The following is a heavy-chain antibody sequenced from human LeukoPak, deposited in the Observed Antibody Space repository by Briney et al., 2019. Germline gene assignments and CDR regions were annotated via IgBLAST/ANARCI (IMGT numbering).Heavy chain of an antibody. J-gene: IGHJ4*02. D-gene: IGHD3-10*01. Sequence: GGSLRLSCAASGFTFSTYTMNWVRQTPGKGLEWVSSISTSSIYIYYADSVKGRFTISRDNAKNSLYLQMNSLRAEDTAVYYCARDDYYGSGSYSSFDYWGQGTLVTVSS. V-gene: IGHV3-21*04. CDR1: GFTFSTYT. CDR3: ARDDYYGSGSYSSFDY. CDR2: ISTSSIYI.